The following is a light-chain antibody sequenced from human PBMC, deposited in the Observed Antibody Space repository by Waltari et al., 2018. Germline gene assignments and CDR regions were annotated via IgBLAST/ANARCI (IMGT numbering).Light chain of an antibody. CDR2: DAS. Sequence: DIQMTQSPTSLSASVGDRVTITCQASQDITNYLNWYQQKPGKAPKLLIYDASNLETGVPSRFSGSGSGTDFTFTISNLQPEDIATYYCQQYDNVPRTFGQGTKLEI. CDR1: QDITNY. CDR3: QQYDNVPRT. J-gene: IGKJ2*01. V-gene: IGKV1-33*01.